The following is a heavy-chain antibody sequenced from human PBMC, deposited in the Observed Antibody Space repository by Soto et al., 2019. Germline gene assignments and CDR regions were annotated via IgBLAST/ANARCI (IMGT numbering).Heavy chain of an antibody. CDR2: INPSGGST. Sequence: ASVKVSCKASGYTFTSYYMHWVRQAPGEGLEWMGIINPSGGSTSYAQKFQGRVTMTRDTSTSTVYMELSSLRSEDTAVYYCARAAAGTGHWFDPWGQGTLVTVSS. CDR1: GYTFTSYY. J-gene: IGHJ5*02. CDR3: ARAAAGTGHWFDP. D-gene: IGHD6-13*01. V-gene: IGHV1-46*01.